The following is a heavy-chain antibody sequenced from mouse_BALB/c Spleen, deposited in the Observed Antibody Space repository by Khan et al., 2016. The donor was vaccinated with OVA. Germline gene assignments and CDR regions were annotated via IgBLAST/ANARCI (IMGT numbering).Heavy chain of an antibody. D-gene: IGHD2-3*01. Sequence: VQLKQSGAELVKPGASVKLSCTASGFNIKDTYMHWVKQRPEQGLEWIGRIAPANGNTKYDPKFHGKATIKADTSYNTAYLQLSSQTSEDTAGYYCAHPSYDPRNFNVWGAGTTVTVSS. V-gene: IGHV14-3*02. CDR2: IAPANGNT. J-gene: IGHJ1*01. CDR1: GFNIKDTY. CDR3: AHPSYDPRNFNV.